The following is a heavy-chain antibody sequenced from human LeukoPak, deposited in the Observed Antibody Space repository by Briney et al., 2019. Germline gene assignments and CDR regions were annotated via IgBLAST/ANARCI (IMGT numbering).Heavy chain of an antibody. J-gene: IGHJ6*03. Sequence: AASVKVSCKVSGYTLTELSMHWVRQAPGKGLEWMGGIDPEDGETIYAQKFQGRVTMTTDTSTSTAYMELRSLRSDDTAVYYCARVAITIFGGYYYMDVWGKGTTVTVSS. CDR2: IDPEDGET. CDR1: GYTLTELS. V-gene: IGHV1-24*01. D-gene: IGHD3-3*01. CDR3: ARVAITIFGGYYYMDV.